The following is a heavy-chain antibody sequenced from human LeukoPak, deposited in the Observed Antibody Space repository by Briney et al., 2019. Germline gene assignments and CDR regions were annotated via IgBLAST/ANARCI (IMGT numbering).Heavy chain of an antibody. V-gene: IGHV1-46*01. CDR1: GYTFTSYY. CDR2: INPSGGST. J-gene: IGHJ6*02. D-gene: IGHD4-17*01. Sequence: ASVKVSCKASGYTFTSYYMHWVRQAPGQGLEWMGLINPSGGSTNYAQKFQGRVTMTRDTSTSTVYMELSSLRSEDTAVYYCARAVTTFGMDVWGQGTTVTVSS. CDR3: ARAVTTFGMDV.